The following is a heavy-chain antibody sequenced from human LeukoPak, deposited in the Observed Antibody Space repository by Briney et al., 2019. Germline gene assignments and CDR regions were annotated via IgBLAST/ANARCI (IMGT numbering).Heavy chain of an antibody. D-gene: IGHD3-22*01. CDR2: IHPSDSDT. J-gene: IGHJ4*02. CDR1: GYSFTSYW. Sequence: GESLKISCKGSGYSFTSYWIGWVRQMPGQGPEWIAIIHPSDSDTRYNPSFQGRVTISADKSISTAYLQWSSLKASGTAMYYCARRGEEYDSSGYYYGYWGQGTLVTVSS. CDR3: ARRGEEYDSSGYYYGY. V-gene: IGHV5-51*01.